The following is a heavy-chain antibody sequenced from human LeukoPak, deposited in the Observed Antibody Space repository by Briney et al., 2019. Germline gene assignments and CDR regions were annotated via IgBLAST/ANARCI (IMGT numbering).Heavy chain of an antibody. CDR1: GFTFSSYA. CDR3: SRGRTAPDVKYYFDF. CDR2: IRSNGAAP. Sequence: PGGSLRLSCAASGFTFSSYAMNWFRQAPGKGLEWVGFIRSNGAAPEYAASVKGRFTVSRDDSNSIAYLQMNSLKTDDTAVYYCSRGRTAPDVKYYFDFWGQGTLVTVSS. J-gene: IGHJ4*02. D-gene: IGHD1-1*01. V-gene: IGHV3-49*03.